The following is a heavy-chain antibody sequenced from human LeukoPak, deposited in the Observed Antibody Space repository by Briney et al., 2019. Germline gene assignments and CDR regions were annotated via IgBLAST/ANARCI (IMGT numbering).Heavy chain of an antibody. J-gene: IGHJ4*02. CDR3: AKDGGLQLWLKWDY. CDR2: ISGSGGST. D-gene: IGHD5-18*01. V-gene: IGHV3-23*01. Sequence: QTGGSLRLSCAASGFTFSSYAMSWVRQAPGKGLEWVSAISGSGGSTYYADSVKGRFTISRDNSKNTLYLQMNSLRAEDTAVYYCAKDGGLQLWLKWDYWGQGTLVTVSS. CDR1: GFTFSSYA.